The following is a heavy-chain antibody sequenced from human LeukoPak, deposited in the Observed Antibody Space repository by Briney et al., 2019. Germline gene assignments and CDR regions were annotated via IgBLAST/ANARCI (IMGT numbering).Heavy chain of an antibody. CDR1: GFSFSRHG. J-gene: IGHJ4*02. D-gene: IGHD3-22*01. CDR2: IVYDGRSA. Sequence: GRSLRLSCAASGFSFSRHGMHWVRLAPGKGREWVAFIVYDGRSATYADSVKGRFTISRENSKNTVYLQMNSLRAEDTAVYCCARFTGGDSSGYYEDWGQGTLVTVSS. V-gene: IGHV3-33*01. CDR3: ARFTGGDSSGYYED.